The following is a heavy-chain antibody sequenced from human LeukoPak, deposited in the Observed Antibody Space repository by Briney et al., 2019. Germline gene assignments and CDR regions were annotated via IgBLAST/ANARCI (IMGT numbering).Heavy chain of an antibody. D-gene: IGHD1-7*01. J-gene: IGHJ5*02. CDR3: TTDWEYNWNLNWFDP. CDR2: IKSKTDGGTT. Sequence: RGSLTLSCAASGFTFSNAWISWVRPAPGQGRGWVGRIKSKTDGGTTDYAAPVKGRFTISRDDSKNTLYLQMNSLKTEDTAVYYCTTDWEYNWNLNWFDPWGQGTLVTVSS. V-gene: IGHV3-15*01. CDR1: GFTFSNAW.